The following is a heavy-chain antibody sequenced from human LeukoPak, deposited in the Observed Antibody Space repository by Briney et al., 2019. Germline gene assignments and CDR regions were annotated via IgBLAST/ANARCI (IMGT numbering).Heavy chain of an antibody. Sequence: SETLSLTCTVSGGSIGSYYWSWIRQPPGKGLEWIGYIYYSGSTNYNPSLKSRVTISVDTSKNQFSLKLSSVTAADTAVYYCARVGNDYGDYDWFDPWGQGTLVTVSS. V-gene: IGHV4-59*01. J-gene: IGHJ5*02. CDR2: IYYSGST. D-gene: IGHD4-17*01. CDR1: GGSIGSYY. CDR3: ARVGNDYGDYDWFDP.